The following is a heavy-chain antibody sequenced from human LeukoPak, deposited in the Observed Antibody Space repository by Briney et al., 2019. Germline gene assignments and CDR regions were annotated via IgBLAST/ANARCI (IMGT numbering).Heavy chain of an antibody. D-gene: IGHD3-10*01. CDR1: GYTFTSYA. CDR2: INAGNGNT. V-gene: IGHV1-3*01. CDR3: ARAPAVSFGELKS. Sequence: AXXKVSCKASGYTFTSYAMHWVRQAPGQRLEWMGWINAGNGNTKYSQKFQGRVTITRDTSASTAYMELSSLRSEDTAVYYCARAPAVSFGELKSWGQGTLVTVSS. J-gene: IGHJ5*02.